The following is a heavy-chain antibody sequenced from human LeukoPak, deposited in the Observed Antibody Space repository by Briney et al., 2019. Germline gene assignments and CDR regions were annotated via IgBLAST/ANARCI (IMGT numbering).Heavy chain of an antibody. J-gene: IGHJ5*02. D-gene: IGHD2-15*01. Sequence: ASVKVSCKASGYTFTSYGISWVRQAPGQGLEWMGWISAYNGNTNYAQKLQGRVTMTTDTSTSTAYMELRSLRSDDTAVYYCARDLKLGYCSGGSCYSPFDPWGQGTLVTVSS. CDR3: ARDLKLGYCSGGSCYSPFDP. V-gene: IGHV1-18*01. CDR2: ISAYNGNT. CDR1: GYTFTSYG.